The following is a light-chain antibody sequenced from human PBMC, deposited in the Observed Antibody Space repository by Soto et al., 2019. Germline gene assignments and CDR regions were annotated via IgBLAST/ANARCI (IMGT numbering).Light chain of an antibody. CDR2: SAS. CDR1: QGISNY. CDR3: QKYDSAPFT. J-gene: IGKJ3*01. Sequence: DIQMTQSPSSLSASVGDRVTITCRARQGISNYLAWYQQKPWEVPNLLIYSASTLQSGVPSRFSGSGSGTHFTLTISSLQPEDVATYYCQKYDSAPFTFGPGTKVDIK. V-gene: IGKV1-27*01.